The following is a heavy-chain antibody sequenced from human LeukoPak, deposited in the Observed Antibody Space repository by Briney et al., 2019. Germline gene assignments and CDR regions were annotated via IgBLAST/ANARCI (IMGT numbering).Heavy chain of an antibody. CDR3: AKLPRYSSGWYYFDY. CDR1: GFTFSSYA. D-gene: IGHD6-19*01. J-gene: IGHJ4*02. Sequence: GGTLRLSCAASGFTFSSYAMSWVRQAPGKGLEWVSAISASGGSTYYADSVKGRFTISRDNSKNTLYLQMNSLRAEDTAVYYCAKLPRYSSGWYYFDYWGQGTLVTVSS. CDR2: ISASGGST. V-gene: IGHV3-23*01.